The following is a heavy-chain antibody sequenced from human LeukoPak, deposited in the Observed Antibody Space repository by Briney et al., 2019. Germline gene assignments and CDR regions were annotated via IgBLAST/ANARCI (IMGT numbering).Heavy chain of an antibody. CDR1: GGSISSSSYY. CDR3: ARRGGLDYDFWSGYYKLGWFDP. V-gene: IGHV4-39*01. D-gene: IGHD3-3*01. J-gene: IGHJ5*02. Sequence: SETLSLTCTVSGGSISSSSYYWGWIRQPPGKGLEWIGSIYYSGSTYYNPSLKSRVTISVDTSKNQFSLKLSSVTAADTAVYYCARRGGLDYDFWSGYYKLGWFDPWGQGTLVTVSS. CDR2: IYYSGST.